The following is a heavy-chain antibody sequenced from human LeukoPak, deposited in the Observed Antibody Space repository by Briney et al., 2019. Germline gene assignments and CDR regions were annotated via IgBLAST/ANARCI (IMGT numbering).Heavy chain of an antibody. Sequence: PGGSLRLSCEVSGFAVSDHYIVWVRQAPGNGLEWVRLIKVVRNSDTLDYVGYVEGRFTISRDDSRNSVYLQMNSLMTEDTGMFYCTRRRTGMGAAGIDYWGQGTMVTV. J-gene: IGHJ4*02. V-gene: IGHV3-72*01. CDR3: TRRRTGMGAAGIDY. CDR2: IKVVRNSDTL. CDR1: GFAVSDHY. D-gene: IGHD6-13*01.